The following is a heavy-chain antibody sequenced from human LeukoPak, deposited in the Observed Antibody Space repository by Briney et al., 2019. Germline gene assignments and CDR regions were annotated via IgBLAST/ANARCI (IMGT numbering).Heavy chain of an antibody. Sequence: PGRSLRLSCAASGFTFSSYGMHWVRQAPGKGLEWVAVRSYDGSNKYYADSVKGRFTISRDNSKNTLYLQMNSLRAEDTAVYYCAKGGYGDFGNYYYGMDVWGKGTTVTVSS. D-gene: IGHD4-17*01. CDR1: GFTFSSYG. J-gene: IGHJ6*04. CDR3: AKGGYGDFGNYYYGMDV. V-gene: IGHV3-30*18. CDR2: RSYDGSNK.